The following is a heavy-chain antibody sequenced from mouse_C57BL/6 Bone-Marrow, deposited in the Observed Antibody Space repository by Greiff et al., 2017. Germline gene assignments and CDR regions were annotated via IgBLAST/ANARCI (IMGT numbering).Heavy chain of an antibody. J-gene: IGHJ3*01. CDR1: GYTFTDYN. CDR2: INPNNGGT. D-gene: IGHD2-3*01. CDR3: ARSHGYYGFAY. Sequence: EVQLQQSGPELVKPGASVKIPCKASGYTFTDYNMDWVKQSHGKSLEWIGDINPNNGGTIYNQKFKGKATLTVAKSSSTAYMELRSLTSEDTAVYYCARSHGYYGFAYWGQGTLVTVSA. V-gene: IGHV1-18*01.